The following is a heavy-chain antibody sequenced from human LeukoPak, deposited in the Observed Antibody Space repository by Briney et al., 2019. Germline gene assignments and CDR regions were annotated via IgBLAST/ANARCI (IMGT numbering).Heavy chain of an antibody. CDR3: ATLGRAAGNAFDI. V-gene: IGHV4-59*11. CDR1: GDSISFHF. D-gene: IGHD1-26*01. CDR2: TYYGGST. Sequence: SETLSLTCSASGDSISFHFWSWLRQPPGKGLEWIGHTYYGGSTDYNPSLASRVTVSADTSKNQFSLKLSSVTAADTAVYYCATLGRAAGNAFDIWGQGTVVIVSS. J-gene: IGHJ3*02.